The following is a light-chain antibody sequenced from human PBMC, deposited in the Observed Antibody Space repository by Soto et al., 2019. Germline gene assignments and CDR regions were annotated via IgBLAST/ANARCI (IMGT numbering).Light chain of an antibody. V-gene: IGKV3-20*01. J-gene: IGKJ2*01. CDR3: QQYTRSPAYI. Sequence: EVVLTQSPGTLSLSPGERATLSCSASQSVTSSYLAWYQQKPGQTPRLLIYGASNRATGIPDRFSGSGSGRDFTLTINRLEPEDFAVYYCQQYTRSPAYIFGQGTRLEIK. CDR2: GAS. CDR1: QSVTSSY.